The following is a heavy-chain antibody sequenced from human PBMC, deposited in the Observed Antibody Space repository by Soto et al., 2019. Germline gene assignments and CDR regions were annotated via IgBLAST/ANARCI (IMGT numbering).Heavy chain of an antibody. CDR2: ISAHNGNT. J-gene: IGHJ4*02. D-gene: IGHD1-26*01. V-gene: IGHV1-18*01. CDR3: ASSAGHAKVGVAFDY. CDR1: GYTFTNYG. Sequence: ASVKVSCKASGYTFTNYGITWVRQAPGQGLEWMGWISAHNGNTNYAQKLQGRVTMTTDTSTSTVYMELRSLRSDDTAVYYCASSAGHAKVGVAFDYWGQGTLVTVSS.